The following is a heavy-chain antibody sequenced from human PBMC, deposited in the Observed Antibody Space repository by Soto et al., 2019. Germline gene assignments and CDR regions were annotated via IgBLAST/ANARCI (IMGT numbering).Heavy chain of an antibody. D-gene: IGHD6-19*01. V-gene: IGHV3-7*04. CDR1: GFTFSSYW. Sequence: EVQLMESGGGLVQPGGSLRLSCAGSGFTFSSYWMNWVRQAPGKGLEWVANIKQDGSEKYYVDSVKGRFSISRDNAQNSMYLQMNSLRAEDTAVYYCAWGTGWLSDYWGQGTLVTVSS. J-gene: IGHJ4*02. CDR3: AWGTGWLSDY. CDR2: IKQDGSEK.